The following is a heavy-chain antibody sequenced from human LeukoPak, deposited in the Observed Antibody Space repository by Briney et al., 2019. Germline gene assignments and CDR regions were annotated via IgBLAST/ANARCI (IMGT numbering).Heavy chain of an antibody. J-gene: IGHJ5*02. D-gene: IGHD4-11*01. Sequence: ASVQVSCKACGCTFTGYYMHWVRQAPGKGLAWMGWINPNSGGTNYAQKFQGMVTMTRDTSISTAYMELSRLRSDDTAVYYCARPMTTYGPNWFDPWGQGTLVTVSS. CDR3: ARPMTTYGPNWFDP. V-gene: IGHV1-2*02. CDR2: INPNSGGT. CDR1: GCTFTGYY.